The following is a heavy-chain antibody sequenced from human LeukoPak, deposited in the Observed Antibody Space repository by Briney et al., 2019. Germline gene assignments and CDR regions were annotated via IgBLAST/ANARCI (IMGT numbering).Heavy chain of an antibody. CDR2: INHSGST. J-gene: IGHJ6*04. CDR3: ARGRRPRLGVVPAASIPSYYYYGMDV. Sequence: SETLSLTCAVYGGSFSGYYWSWIRQPPGKGLEWIGEINHSGSTNYNPSLKSPVTISVDTSKNQFSLKLSSVTAADTAVYYCARGRRPRLGVVPAASIPSYYYYGMDVWGKGTTVTVSS. CDR1: GGSFSGYY. D-gene: IGHD2-2*01. V-gene: IGHV4-34*01.